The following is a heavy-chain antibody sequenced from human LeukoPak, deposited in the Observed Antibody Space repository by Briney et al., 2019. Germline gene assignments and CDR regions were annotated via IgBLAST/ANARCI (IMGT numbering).Heavy chain of an antibody. V-gene: IGHV3-30-3*01. D-gene: IGHD2-21*01. CDR3: ARGAASRQELCDY. J-gene: IGHJ4*02. CDR2: ISYDGSNK. Sequence: GGSLRLSCVASGFTFSGYTMNWVRQAPGKGLEWVAQISYDGSNKYYADSVEGRLTISRDNSKNTPFLQMNSLRAEDTAVYYCARGAASRQELCDYWGQGTLVTVSS. CDR1: GFTFSGYT.